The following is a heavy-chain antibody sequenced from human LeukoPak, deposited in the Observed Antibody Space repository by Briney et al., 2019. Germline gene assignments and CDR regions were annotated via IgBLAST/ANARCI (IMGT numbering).Heavy chain of an antibody. CDR1: GYRFTTYW. CDR2: IYPGDSDI. CDR3: ARSFGLDV. J-gene: IGHJ6*02. Sequence: GESLKISCKASGYRFTTYWIAWVRQMPGKGLEWMGIIYPGDSDIRYSPSLQGQVTISADKSISTAYLQWSALKASDTAMYYCARSFGLDVWGQGTAATVSS. V-gene: IGHV5-51*01.